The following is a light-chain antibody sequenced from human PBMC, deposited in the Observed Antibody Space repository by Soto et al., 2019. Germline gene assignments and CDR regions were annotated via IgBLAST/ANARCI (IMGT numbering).Light chain of an antibody. J-gene: IGKJ2*01. CDR2: DAS. Sequence: EIVLTQSPATLSLSPGERATLSCRASQSVSSYLAWYQQKPGQAPRLLIYDASNRATGIPARFSGSGSGTDFTVTICSLEPEDVAVYYCQQRSNWPPYTFGQGTKLEIK. V-gene: IGKV3-11*01. CDR3: QQRSNWPPYT. CDR1: QSVSSY.